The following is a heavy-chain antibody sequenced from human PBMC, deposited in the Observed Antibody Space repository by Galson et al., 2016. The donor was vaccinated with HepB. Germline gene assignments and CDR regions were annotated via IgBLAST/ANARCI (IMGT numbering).Heavy chain of an antibody. J-gene: IGHJ5*01. V-gene: IGHV3-23*01. CDR1: GFTFSRYA. Sequence: SLRLSCAASGFTFSRYAMTWVRQAPGKGLEWVSDTSGSGGSTNYADSVKGRFTISRDNSKNTLYLQMNSLRVEDTAVYYCARDNCINAICYTGWFDSWGQGTLVTVSA. D-gene: IGHD2-8*01. CDR2: TSGSGGST. CDR3: ARDNCINAICYTGWFDS.